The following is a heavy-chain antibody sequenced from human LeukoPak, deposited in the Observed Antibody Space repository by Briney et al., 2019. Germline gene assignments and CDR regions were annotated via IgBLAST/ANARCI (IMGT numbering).Heavy chain of an antibody. CDR3: ARKRGYSPNWFDP. Sequence: SETLSLTCTVSGGSITNSYWSWIRQPPGKGLEWIGFSYYNGNTNYNPSLKSRVTISVDTSKNQFSLKLSSVTAAHTAVYYCARKRGYSPNWFDPWGQGTLVTVSS. D-gene: IGHD5-24*01. CDR2: SYYNGNT. J-gene: IGHJ5*02. CDR1: GGSITNSY. V-gene: IGHV4-59*12.